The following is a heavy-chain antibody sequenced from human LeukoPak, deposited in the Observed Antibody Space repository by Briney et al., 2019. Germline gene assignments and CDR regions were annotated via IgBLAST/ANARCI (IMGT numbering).Heavy chain of an antibody. J-gene: IGHJ4*02. CDR2: IRYDGSNK. CDR1: GFTFSSYG. CDR3: AKEGLWFGDRSFDY. Sequence: GGSLRLSCAASGFTFSSYGMHWVRQAPGKGLEWVAFIRYDGSNKYYADSVKGRFTISRDNSKNTLYLQMNSLRAEDTAVYYCAKEGLWFGDRSFDYWGQGTPVTVSS. D-gene: IGHD3-10*01. V-gene: IGHV3-30*02.